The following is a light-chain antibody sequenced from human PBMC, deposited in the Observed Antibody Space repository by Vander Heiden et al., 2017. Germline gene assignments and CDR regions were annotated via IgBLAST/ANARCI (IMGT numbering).Light chain of an antibody. V-gene: IGKV1-8*01. J-gene: IGKJ3*01. CDR1: QGISSY. CDR2: AAS. Sequence: IRMTQSPSSLSASTGDRVTITCRASQGISSYLAWYQQKPGKAPKLLIYAASTLQSGVPSRFSGSGSGTDFTITISCLQSEDFATYYCQQYYSYPFTFGPGTKVEIK. CDR3: QQYYSYPFT.